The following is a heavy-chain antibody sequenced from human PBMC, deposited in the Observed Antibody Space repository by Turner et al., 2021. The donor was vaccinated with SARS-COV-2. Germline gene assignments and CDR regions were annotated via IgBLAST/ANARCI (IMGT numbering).Heavy chain of an antibody. V-gene: IGHV3-66*02. CDR3: ATDLKGCRGP. CDR1: GFTVSSNY. Sequence: EVQLVESGGGFVQPGGSLRLSCAASGFTVSSNYMSWVRQAPGKGLEWVSVIYSGGSTYYADSVKGRFTISRDNSKNTLYLQMNSLRAEDTAVYDCATDLKGCRGPWGQGTLVTVSS. J-gene: IGHJ5*02. D-gene: IGHD2-2*01. CDR2: IYSGGST.